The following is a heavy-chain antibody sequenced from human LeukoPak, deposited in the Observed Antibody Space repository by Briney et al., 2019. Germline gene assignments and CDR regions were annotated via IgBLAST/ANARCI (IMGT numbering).Heavy chain of an antibody. V-gene: IGHV3-7*01. D-gene: IGHD3-16*01. J-gene: IGHJ4*02. CDR3: ASLWEGGY. Sequence: GGSLRLSCAASGFTFSTYWMSWVRQAPGKGLGWVATIKQDGSEIYYMDSVRGRFTISRDNAQNSLYLQMNSLRDEDTAIYFCASLWEGGYWGQGTLATVSS. CDR1: GFTFSTYW. CDR2: IKQDGSEI.